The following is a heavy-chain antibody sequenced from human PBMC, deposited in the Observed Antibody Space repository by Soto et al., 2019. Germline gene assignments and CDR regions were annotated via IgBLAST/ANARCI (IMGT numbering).Heavy chain of an antibody. Sequence: ESLYRTCAVYGVSSSGYYWSWIRPLPGKGLEWLGEINHRGSTNYNPSLKSRVTISVDTSKNQFSLKLSSVTAADPAVYYSALMGGYCSSTSCYRENYYYGMDIWGQGTTVTVSS. V-gene: IGHV4-34*01. CDR2: INHRGST. D-gene: IGHD2-2*02. CDR1: GVSSSGYY. CDR3: ALMGGYCSSTSCYRENYYYGMDI. J-gene: IGHJ6*02.